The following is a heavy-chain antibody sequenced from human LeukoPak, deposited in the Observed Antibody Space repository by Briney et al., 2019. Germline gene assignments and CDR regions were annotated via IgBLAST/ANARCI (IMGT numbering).Heavy chain of an antibody. CDR3: AKVLRPWSSVAGQDYYYGMDV. Sequence: QPGRSLRLSCAASGFTFSSYGMHWVRQAPGKGLEWVAVISYDGSNKYYADSVKGRFTISRDNSKSTLYLQMNSLRAEDTAVYYCAKVLRPWSSVAGQDYYYGMDVWGQGTTVTVSS. V-gene: IGHV3-30*18. CDR2: ISYDGSNK. J-gene: IGHJ6*02. CDR1: GFTFSSYG. D-gene: IGHD6-19*01.